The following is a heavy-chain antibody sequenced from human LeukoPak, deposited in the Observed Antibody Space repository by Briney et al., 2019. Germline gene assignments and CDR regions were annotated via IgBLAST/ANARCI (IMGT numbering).Heavy chain of an antibody. J-gene: IGHJ4*02. D-gene: IGHD6-19*01. CDR1: GGSISSGGYY. CDR2: IYYSGST. V-gene: IGHV4-61*08. Sequence: PSETLSLTCTVSGGSISSGGYYWSWIRQHPGKGLEWIGYIYYSGSTNYNPSPKSRVTISVDTSKNQFSLKLSSVTAADTAVYYCARLTSSGWQAFDYWGQGTLVTVSS. CDR3: ARLTSSGWQAFDY.